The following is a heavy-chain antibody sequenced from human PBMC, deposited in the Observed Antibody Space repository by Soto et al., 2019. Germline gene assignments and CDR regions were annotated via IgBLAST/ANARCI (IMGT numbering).Heavy chain of an antibody. V-gene: IGHV4-39*01. CDR1: GGSISSSSYY. CDR3: ARRRGLYCSSTSCSTYYYGTDV. CDR2: IYYSGST. D-gene: IGHD2-2*01. J-gene: IGHJ6*02. Sequence: SETLSLTCTVSGGSISSSSYYWGWIRQPPGKGLEWIGSIYYSGSTYYNPSLKSRVTISVDTFKNQFSLKLSSVTAADTAVYYCARRRGLYCSSTSCSTYYYGTDVWGQGTTVTVSS.